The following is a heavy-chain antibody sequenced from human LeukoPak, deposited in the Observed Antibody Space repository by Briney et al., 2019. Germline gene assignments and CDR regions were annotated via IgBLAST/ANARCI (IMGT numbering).Heavy chain of an antibody. V-gene: IGHV4-59*01. CDR2: IYYSGST. J-gene: IGHJ4*02. Sequence: SETLSLTCTVSGGSISSYYWSWIRQPPGKGLEWIGYIYYSGSTNYNPSLKSRVTISVDTSKNQFSLKLSSVTAADTAVYYCARVYDYVWGSYRCYFDYWGQGTLVTVSS. CDR1: GGSISSYY. CDR3: ARVYDYVWGSYRCYFDY. D-gene: IGHD3-16*02.